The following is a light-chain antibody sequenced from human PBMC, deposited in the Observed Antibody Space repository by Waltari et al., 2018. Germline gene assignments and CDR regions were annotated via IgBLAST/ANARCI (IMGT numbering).Light chain of an antibody. Sequence: IQITQSPSTLSASVGDRFTIPCRASQSISSWLDWYKQKPGKAPKLLIYKASSLESGVPSRFSGSGSGTEFTLNISSLQPDDFATYYCQQYNSYSGFGPGTKVDIK. CDR2: KAS. CDR3: QQYNSYSG. V-gene: IGKV1-5*03. CDR1: QSISSW. J-gene: IGKJ3*01.